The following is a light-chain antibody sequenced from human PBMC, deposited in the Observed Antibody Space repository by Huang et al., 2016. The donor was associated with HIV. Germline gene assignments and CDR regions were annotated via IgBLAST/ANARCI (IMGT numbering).Light chain of an antibody. Sequence: EILMTQSPATLSVSPGERAALSCRASQSIGSNLAWYQQKPGQTPRLLVYDVSIRGTGVPARFSGSGCGTEFTLTVSNLQSEDFAFYYCQQYNDWPPYTFGQGTRLEI. CDR3: QQYNDWPPYT. CDR2: DVS. CDR1: QSIGSN. J-gene: IGKJ2*01. V-gene: IGKV3D-15*03.